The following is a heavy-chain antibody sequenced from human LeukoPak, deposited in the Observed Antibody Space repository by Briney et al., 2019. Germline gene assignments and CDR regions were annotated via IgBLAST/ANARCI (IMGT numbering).Heavy chain of an antibody. J-gene: IGHJ4*02. CDR1: GGSISSYY. D-gene: IGHD3-22*01. V-gene: IGHV4-59*08. CDR3: ASTSYYDSSGYDY. Sequence: PSETLSLTCTVSGGSISSYYWSWIRQPPGKGLEWIGYIYYSGSTNYNPSLKSRVTISVDTSKNQFSLKLSSVTAADTAVYYCASTSYYDSSGYDYWGQGTLVTVSS. CDR2: IYYSGST.